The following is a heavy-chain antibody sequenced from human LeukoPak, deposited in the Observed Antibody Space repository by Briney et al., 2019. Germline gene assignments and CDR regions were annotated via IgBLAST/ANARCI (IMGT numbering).Heavy chain of an antibody. CDR2: ITSSGSET. V-gene: IGHV3-23*01. Sequence: GGSLRLSCAASGFTFSSYAMGWVRQAPGKGLEWVSAITSSGSETAYADSVKGRFTTSRDNSKNTVYLQMNNLRAGDTAVYYCARPYNSGWYGDFDYWGQGTLVTVSS. J-gene: IGHJ4*02. D-gene: IGHD6-19*01. CDR1: GFTFSSYA. CDR3: ARPYNSGWYGDFDY.